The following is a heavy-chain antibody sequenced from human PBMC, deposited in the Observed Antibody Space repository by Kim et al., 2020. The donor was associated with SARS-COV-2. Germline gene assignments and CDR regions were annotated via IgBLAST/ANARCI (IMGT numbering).Heavy chain of an antibody. CDR3: ARSDYGGKDYYYYYGMDV. D-gene: IGHD4-17*01. J-gene: IGHJ6*02. Sequence: GGSLRLSCAASGFTFSSYWMHWVRQAPGKGLVWVSRINSDGSSTSYADSVKGRFTISRDNAKNTLYLQMNSLRAEDTAVYYCARSDYGGKDYYYYYGMDVWGQGTTVTVSS. CDR1: GFTFSSYW. CDR2: INSDGSST. V-gene: IGHV3-74*01.